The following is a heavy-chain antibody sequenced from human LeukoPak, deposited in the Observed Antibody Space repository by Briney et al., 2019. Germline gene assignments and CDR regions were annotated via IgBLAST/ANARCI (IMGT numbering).Heavy chain of an antibody. Sequence: PGGSLRLSCAASGFTFSSYSMNWVRQAPGKGLEWVSYISSSSSTIYYADSVKGRFTISRDNAKNSRYLQMNSLRAEDTAVYYCARPYFGYNQDWGQGTLVTVSS. CDR2: ISSSSSTI. J-gene: IGHJ4*02. CDR3: ARPYFGYNQD. V-gene: IGHV3-48*04. CDR1: GFTFSSYS. D-gene: IGHD5-24*01.